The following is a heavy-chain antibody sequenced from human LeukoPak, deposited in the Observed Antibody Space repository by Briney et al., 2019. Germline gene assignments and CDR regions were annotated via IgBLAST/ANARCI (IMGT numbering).Heavy chain of an antibody. CDR2: ISSSSSYI. D-gene: IGHD6-19*01. CDR3: ARDSPRVLSGWPY. J-gene: IGHJ4*02. CDR1: GFTFSSYS. Sequence: GGSLRLSCAASGFTFSSYSMNWVRQAPGKGLEWVSSISSSSSYIYYADSVKGRFTISRANAKNSLYLQMNSLRAEDTAVYYCARDSPRVLSGWPYWGQGTLVTVSS. V-gene: IGHV3-21*01.